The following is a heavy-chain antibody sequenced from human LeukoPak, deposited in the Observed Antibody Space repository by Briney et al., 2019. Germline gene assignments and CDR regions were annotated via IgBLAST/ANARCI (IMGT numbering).Heavy chain of an antibody. CDR3: AKDTRAGVSDSFDY. CDR1: GFTFDDYA. J-gene: IGHJ4*02. D-gene: IGHD2-21*02. V-gene: IGHV3-9*01. Sequence: GGSLRLSCTASGFTFDDYAMHWVRQAPGKGLEWVSGITWSSGTMVYADSVKGRFTISRDNAKNSLYLQMNSLRDEDTALYYCAKDTRAGVSDSFDYWGQGTLVTVSS. CDR2: ITWSSGTM.